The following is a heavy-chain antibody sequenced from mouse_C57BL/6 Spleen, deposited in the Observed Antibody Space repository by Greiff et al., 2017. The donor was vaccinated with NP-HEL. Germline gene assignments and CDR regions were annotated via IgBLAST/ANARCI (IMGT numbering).Heavy chain of an antibody. CDR3: ARGYYGSRYFDV. CDR1: GYTFTSYW. V-gene: IGHV1-59*01. Sequence: QVQLQQPGAELVRPGTSVKLSCKASGYTFTSYWMHWVKQRPGQGLEWIGVIDPSDSYTNYNQKFKGKATLTVDTSSSTAYMQLSSLTSEDSAVYYCARGYYGSRYFDVWGTGTTVTVSS. CDR2: IDPSDSYT. J-gene: IGHJ1*03. D-gene: IGHD1-1*01.